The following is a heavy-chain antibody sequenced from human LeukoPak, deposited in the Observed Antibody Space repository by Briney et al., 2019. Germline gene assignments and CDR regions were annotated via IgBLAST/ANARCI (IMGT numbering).Heavy chain of an antibody. CDR1: GGSISSGDYY. CDR3: ASGGTYGYSYGPLDY. J-gene: IGHJ4*02. Sequence: SQTLSLTCTVSGGSISSGDYYWSWIRQPPGKGLEWIGYIYYSGSTYYNPSLKSRVTISVDTSNNQFSLKLSSVTAADTAVYYCASGGTYGYSYGPLDYWGQGTLVTVSS. V-gene: IGHV4-30-4*01. D-gene: IGHD5-18*01. CDR2: IYYSGST.